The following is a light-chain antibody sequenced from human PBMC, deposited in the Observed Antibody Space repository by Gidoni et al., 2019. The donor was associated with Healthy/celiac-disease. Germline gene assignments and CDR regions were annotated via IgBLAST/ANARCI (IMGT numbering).Light chain of an antibody. CDR2: GAS. J-gene: IGKJ1*01. V-gene: IGKV3-20*01. CDR3: QQYGSSPQT. Sequence: VLTQSPGTLSLSPGERATLSCRASQSVSSSYLAWYQQKPGQAPRLLIYGASSRATGIPDRFSGSGSGTDFTLTISRLEPEDFAVYYCQQYGSSPQTFXXXTKVEIK. CDR1: QSVSSSY.